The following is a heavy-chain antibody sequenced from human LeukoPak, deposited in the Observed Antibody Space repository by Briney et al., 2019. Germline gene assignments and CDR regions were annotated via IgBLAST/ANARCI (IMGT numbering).Heavy chain of an antibody. CDR2: IYYSGST. D-gene: IGHD1-26*01. CDR1: GGSVGSGSYY. V-gene: IGHV4-61*01. CDR3: ARELVGLGYSDY. J-gene: IGHJ4*02. Sequence: SETLSLTCTVSGGSVGSGSYYWSWIRQPPGKGLEWIGFIYYSGSTNYNPYLKRRVSISVDTSKNQFSLKLSSVPAADTAVYYCARELVGLGYSDYWGQGTLVTVSS.